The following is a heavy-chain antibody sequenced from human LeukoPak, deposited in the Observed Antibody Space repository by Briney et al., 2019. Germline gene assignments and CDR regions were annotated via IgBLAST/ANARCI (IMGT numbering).Heavy chain of an antibody. V-gene: IGHV1-69*13. J-gene: IGHJ4*02. CDR2: IITKFATV. CDR1: GGTFMGYS. Sequence: SVKVSCKASGGTFMGYSISWVRQAPGQGVEWMGRIITKFATVNYAQRFQGRLRLTADDSTGSAYMELTSLTSEDTAVYYCARIHDSTHGLLDEWGQGTLVTASS. CDR3: ARIHDSTHGLLDE. D-gene: IGHD5/OR15-5a*01.